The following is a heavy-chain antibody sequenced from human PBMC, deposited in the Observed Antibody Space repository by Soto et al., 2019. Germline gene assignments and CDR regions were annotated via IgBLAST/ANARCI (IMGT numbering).Heavy chain of an antibody. CDR3: AREMIPMIMGGMSAMDV. V-gene: IGHV3-30*04. CDR1: KFTFASYV. D-gene: IGHD3-22*01. J-gene: IGHJ6*02. CDR2: ISFDGTNN. Sequence: QVQLVESGGGVVQPERSQRLSCTASKFTFASYVMHWVRQAPGEGLEWVALISFDGTNNYYADSVKGRFIISRDNSKNTMYLQMNSLRPEDTAVYYCAREMIPMIMGGMSAMDVWGQGTTVTVS.